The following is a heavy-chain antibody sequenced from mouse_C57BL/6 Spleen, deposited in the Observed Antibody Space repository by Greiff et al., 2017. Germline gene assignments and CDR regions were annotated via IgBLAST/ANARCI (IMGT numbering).Heavy chain of an antibody. D-gene: IGHD1-1*01. CDR1: GYAFSSSW. CDR3: ARPHYYGSSWYFDV. J-gene: IGHJ1*03. CDR2: IYPGDGDT. Sequence: VKVVESGPELVKPGASVKISCKASGYAFSSSWMNWVKQRPGKGLEWIGRIYPGDGDTNYNGKFKGKATLTADKSSSTAYMQLSSLTSEDSAVYFCARPHYYGSSWYFDVWGTGTTVTVSS. V-gene: IGHV1-82*01.